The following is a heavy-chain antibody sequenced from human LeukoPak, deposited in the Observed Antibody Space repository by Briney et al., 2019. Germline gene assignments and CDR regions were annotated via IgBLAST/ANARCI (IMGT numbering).Heavy chain of an antibody. J-gene: IGHJ4*02. CDR1: GYTFTDYY. V-gene: IGHV1-2*02. Sequence: ASVKVSCKASGYTFTDYYMHWVRQAPGQGLEWMGWINPNSGGTNYAQKFQGRVTMTRDTSISTAYMELSRLRSDDTAVYYCARASYYYDTSGYPGYYFDYWGQGTLVTVSS. CDR3: ARASYYYDTSGYPGYYFDY. CDR2: INPNSGGT. D-gene: IGHD3-22*01.